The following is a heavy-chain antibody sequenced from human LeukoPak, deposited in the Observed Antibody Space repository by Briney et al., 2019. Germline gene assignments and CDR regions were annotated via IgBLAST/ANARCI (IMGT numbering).Heavy chain of an antibody. D-gene: IGHD6-13*01. J-gene: IGHJ5*02. CDR1: GLIFSGSA. V-gene: IGHV3-73*01. CDR2: MRSKANNYAT. CDR3: TSQAGYSSSWET. Sequence: GGSLRLSCAASGLIFSGSAMHWVRQAPGKGLEWVGRMRSKANNYATGYATSVIGRFTISRDDSKNTRYLEMNSLKIEDMAVYFCTSQAGYSSSWETWGQGTLVTVSS.